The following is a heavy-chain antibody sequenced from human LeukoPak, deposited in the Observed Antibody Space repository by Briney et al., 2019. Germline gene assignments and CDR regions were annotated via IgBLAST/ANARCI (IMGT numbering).Heavy chain of an antibody. CDR3: ARGNASKLPEY. CDR1: DASVTTSY. Sequence: SETLSLTSPVSDASVTTSYWSWSRQSAGKELEWIGRVSRSGGVLYNSAFRSRFTLSVDTSNNQFSLAVSGVTAEDTAVYYCARGNASKLPEYWGQGIQVTVSS. V-gene: IGHV4-4*07. D-gene: IGHD1-7*01. J-gene: IGHJ4*02. CDR2: VSRSGGV.